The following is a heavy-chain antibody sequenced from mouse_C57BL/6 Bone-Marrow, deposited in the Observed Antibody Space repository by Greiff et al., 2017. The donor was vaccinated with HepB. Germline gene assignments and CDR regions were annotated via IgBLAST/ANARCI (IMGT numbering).Heavy chain of an antibody. D-gene: IGHD2-4*01. V-gene: IGHV5-6-5*01. CDR2: ISSGGST. CDR3: ARGGITTSYAMDY. Sequence: EVMLVESGGGLMKPGGSLKLSCAASGFTFSSYAMSWVRQTPEKRLEWVAFISSGGSTYYPDSVKGRFTISRDNARNILYLQMSSLRSEDTAMYYCARGGITTSYAMDYWGQGTSVTVSS. J-gene: IGHJ4*01. CDR1: GFTFSSYA.